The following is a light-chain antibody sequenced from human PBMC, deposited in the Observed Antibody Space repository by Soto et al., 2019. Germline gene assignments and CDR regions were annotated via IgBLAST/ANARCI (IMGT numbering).Light chain of an antibody. CDR3: SSYTSSSTYV. J-gene: IGLJ1*01. V-gene: IGLV2-14*03. CDR2: DVT. Sequence: QSALTQPASVSGSPGQSITISCTGTSSDVGGYNYVSWYQQHPGKAPKLMIYDVTNRPSGVSNRFSGSKSGYTPSLTISGLQAEDEADYYCSSYTSSSTYVFGPGTKLTVL. CDR1: SSDVGGYNY.